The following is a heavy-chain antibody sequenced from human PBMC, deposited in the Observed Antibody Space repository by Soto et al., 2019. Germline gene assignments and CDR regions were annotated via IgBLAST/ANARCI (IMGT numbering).Heavy chain of an antibody. CDR3: AREVWGSYYFDY. V-gene: IGHV3-30-3*01. CDR1: GFTFSSYA. J-gene: IGHJ4*02. CDR2: ISYDGSNK. Sequence: QVQLVESGGGVVQPGRSLRLSCAASGFTFSSYAMHWVRQAPGKGLEWVAVISYDGSNKYYADSVKGRFTISRDNFKNTLYLQMNSLRAEDTAVYYCAREVWGSYYFDYGGQGTLV. D-gene: IGHD6-6*01.